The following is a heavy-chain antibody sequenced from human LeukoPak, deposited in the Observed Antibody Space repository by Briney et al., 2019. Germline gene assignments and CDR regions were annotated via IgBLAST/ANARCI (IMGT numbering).Heavy chain of an antibody. CDR3: ARAPDYYDSSGYYYPLDY. Sequence: ASVKVSCKASGCTFTSYGISWVRQAPGQGLEWMGWISAYNGNTNYAQKLQGRVTMTTDTSTSTAYMELRSLRSDDTAVYYCARAPDYYDSSGYYYPLDYWGQGTLVTVSS. J-gene: IGHJ4*02. V-gene: IGHV1-18*01. D-gene: IGHD3-22*01. CDR2: ISAYNGNT. CDR1: GCTFTSYG.